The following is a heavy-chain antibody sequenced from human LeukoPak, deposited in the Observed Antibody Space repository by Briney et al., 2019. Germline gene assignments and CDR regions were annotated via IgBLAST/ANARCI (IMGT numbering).Heavy chain of an antibody. D-gene: IGHD4-17*01. V-gene: IGHV1-2*02. Sequence: ASVNASCKASGYTFTGYYMHWVRQAPGQGLEWMGWINPNSGGTNYAQKFQGRVTMTRDTSISTAYMELSRLRSDDTAVYYCAREFGGDYGPRGLWGQETMGSVSS. CDR1: GYTFTGYY. CDR2: INPNSGGT. J-gene: IGHJ3*01. CDR3: AREFGGDYGPRGL.